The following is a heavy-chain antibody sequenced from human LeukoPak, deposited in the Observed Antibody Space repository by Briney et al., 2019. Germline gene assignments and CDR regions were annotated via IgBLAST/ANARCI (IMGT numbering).Heavy chain of an antibody. D-gene: IGHD2-15*01. V-gene: IGHV7-4-1*02. Sequence: ASVKVSCKASGYSFTNYAMNWVRQAPGQGLEWMGWINTNTGNPNFAQGFGGRFVFSLDTSVSTAYLQISNLVAEDTAVYYCARDQSLGGGQFDYWGQGTLVAVSS. CDR2: INTNTGNP. J-gene: IGHJ4*02. CDR3: ARDQSLGGGQFDY. CDR1: GYSFTNYA.